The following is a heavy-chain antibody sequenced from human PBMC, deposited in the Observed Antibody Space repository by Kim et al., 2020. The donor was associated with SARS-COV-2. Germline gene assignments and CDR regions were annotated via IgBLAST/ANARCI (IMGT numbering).Heavy chain of an antibody. V-gene: IGHV3-21*01. J-gene: IGHJ4*02. CDR3: ARDPHYDIFAGYYFH. CDR1: GFTFSSYS. D-gene: IGHD3-9*01. CDR2: ISSSSRYI. Sequence: GGSLRLSCAASGFTFSSYSMNWVRQAPGKGLEWVSSISSSSRYIYYADSLKGRFTISRDNAKNSLYLQMNSLRAEDTAVYYCARDPHYDIFAGYYFHWGQGTLVTVHS.